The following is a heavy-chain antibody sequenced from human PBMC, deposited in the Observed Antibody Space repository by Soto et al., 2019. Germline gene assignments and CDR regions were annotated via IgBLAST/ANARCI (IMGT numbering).Heavy chain of an antibody. J-gene: IGHJ4*02. CDR2: IDPSDSYT. Sequence: PGESLKISCKGSGYSFTSYWITWVRQMPGKGLEWMGWIDPSDSYTSYSPSFQGHVTISANKSVSTAYLQWSTLKASDTAMYYCARHSGPYSSSSPVGYWGQGTLVTVYS. V-gene: IGHV5-10-1*01. CDR1: GYSFTSYW. D-gene: IGHD6-6*01. CDR3: ARHSGPYSSSSPVGY.